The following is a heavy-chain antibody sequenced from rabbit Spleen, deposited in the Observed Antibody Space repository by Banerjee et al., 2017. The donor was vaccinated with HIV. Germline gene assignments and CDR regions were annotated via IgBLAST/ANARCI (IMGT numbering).Heavy chain of an antibody. CDR2: IDPFFGVT. CDR3: VRSAYVSGSAFYGCFNL. J-gene: IGHJ4*01. CDR1: GFDFSSYW. D-gene: IGHD1-1*01. Sequence: QLKETGGGLVQPGGSLTLSCKVSGFDFSSYWMSWVRQAPGKGLEWIGYIDPFFGVTYYATWVNVQFPISSHNAQNTLYLQLNSLTVADTATYFCVRSAYVSGSAFYGCFNLWGQGTLVTVS. V-gene: IGHV1S7*01.